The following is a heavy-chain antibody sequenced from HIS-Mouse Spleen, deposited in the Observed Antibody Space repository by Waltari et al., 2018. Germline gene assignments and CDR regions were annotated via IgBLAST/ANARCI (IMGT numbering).Heavy chain of an antibody. V-gene: IGHV3-30*18. J-gene: IGHJ4*02. D-gene: IGHD1-26*01. CDR3: AKDLSGSYYNYFDY. CDR2: ISYDGSNK. CDR1: GFTFSSYG. Sequence: QVQLVESGGGVVQPGRSLRLSCAASGFTFSSYGRHWVRQAPGMGLGWVAVISYDGSNKYYSDSVKGRFTISRDNSKNTLYLQMNSLGAEDTAVYYCAKDLSGSYYNYFDYWGQGTLVTVSS.